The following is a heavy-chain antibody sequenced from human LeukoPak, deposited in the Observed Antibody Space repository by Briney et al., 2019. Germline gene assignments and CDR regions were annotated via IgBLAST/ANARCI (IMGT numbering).Heavy chain of an antibody. CDR3: ARVGYSYGLPDYYMDV. V-gene: IGHV4-59*01. D-gene: IGHD5-18*01. J-gene: IGHJ6*03. CDR1: GGSISSYY. Sequence: SETLSLTCTVSGGSISSYYWSWIRQPPGKGLEWIGYIYYSGSTNYSPSLKSRVTISVDTFKNQFSLKLSSVTAADTAVYYCARVGYSYGLPDYYMDVWGKGTTVTVSS. CDR2: IYYSGST.